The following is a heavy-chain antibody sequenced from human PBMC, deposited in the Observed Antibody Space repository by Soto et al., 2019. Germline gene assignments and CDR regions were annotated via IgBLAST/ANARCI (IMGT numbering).Heavy chain of an antibody. CDR3: ARIKDGATLEWLLYSYYFDY. J-gene: IGHJ4*02. V-gene: IGHV2-5*02. D-gene: IGHD3-3*01. CDR2: IYWDDDK. CDR1: GFSLSTSGVG. Sequence: SGPTLVNPTQTLTLTCTFSGFSLSTSGVGVGWIRQPPGKALEWLALIYWDDDKRYSPSLKSRLTITKDTSKSQVVLTMTNMDPVDTATYYCARIKDGATLEWLLYSYYFDYWGQGTLVTVSS.